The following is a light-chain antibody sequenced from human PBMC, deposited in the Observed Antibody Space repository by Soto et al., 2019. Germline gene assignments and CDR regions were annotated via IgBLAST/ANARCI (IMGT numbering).Light chain of an antibody. CDR2: GAS. Sequence: EIVLTQSPGTLSLSPGERATLSCRASQSVSSNYLAWYQQKPGQAPRLLIYGASSRATGIPDRFSGSGSGTDFTLTISRLEPEDFAVYYCQQFSSSPSMYTFGQGPTWRSN. CDR1: QSVSSNY. J-gene: IGKJ2*01. CDR3: QQFSSSPSMYT. V-gene: IGKV3-20*01.